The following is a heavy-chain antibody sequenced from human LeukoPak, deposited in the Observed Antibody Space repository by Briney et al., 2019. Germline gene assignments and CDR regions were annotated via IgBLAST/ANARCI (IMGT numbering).Heavy chain of an antibody. V-gene: IGHV4-34*01. CDR3: ARTYGSGSYFSPFDP. CDR1: GGSFSGYY. Sequence: PSETLSLTCAVYGGSFSGYYWRWIRQPPGKGLEWIGEINHSGSTNYNPSLKSRVTISVDTSKNQFSLKLSSVTAADAAVYYCARTYGSGSYFSPFDPWGQGTLVTVSS. CDR2: INHSGST. J-gene: IGHJ5*02. D-gene: IGHD3-10*01.